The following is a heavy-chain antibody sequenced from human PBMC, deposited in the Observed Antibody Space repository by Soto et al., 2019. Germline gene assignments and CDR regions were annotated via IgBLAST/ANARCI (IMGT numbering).Heavy chain of an antibody. V-gene: IGHV3-23*01. CDR2: ISGSGGST. Sequence: EVQLLESGGGLVQPGGSLRLSCAASGFTFSSYAMSWVRQAPGKGLEWVSAISGSGGSTYYADSVKGRFTISRDNSKNTLYLQMNSLRAEDTAVYYCAACSLHGDCFDYWGQGTLVTVSS. CDR3: AACSLHGDCFDY. D-gene: IGHD3-10*02. CDR1: GFTFSSYA. J-gene: IGHJ4*02.